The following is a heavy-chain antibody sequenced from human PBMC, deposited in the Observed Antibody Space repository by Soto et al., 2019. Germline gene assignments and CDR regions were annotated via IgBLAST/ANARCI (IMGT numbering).Heavy chain of an antibody. CDR3: AGYGVYCSGGSCYGPDYYYYYMDV. J-gene: IGHJ6*03. CDR2: IYYSGST. CDR1: GGSISSGGYY. V-gene: IGHV4-31*03. D-gene: IGHD2-15*01. Sequence: TLSLTCTVSGGSISSGGYYWSWIRQHPGKGLEWIGYIYYSGSTYYNPSLKSRVTISVDTSKNQFSLKLSSVTAADTAVYYCAGYGVYCSGGSCYGPDYYYYYMDVWGKGTTVTVSS.